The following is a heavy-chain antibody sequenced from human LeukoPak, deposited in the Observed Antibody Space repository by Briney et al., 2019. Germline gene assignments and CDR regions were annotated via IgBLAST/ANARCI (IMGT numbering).Heavy chain of an antibody. CDR2: ISASGST. Sequence: PSETLSLTCSVSGGSITSYYWSWVRQPAGKGLEWIGRISASGSTNYNPSLKSRVTMSVATSKNQFSLKLTSVTAADTAIYYCAREGRSSTPGYWGQGTLVTVSS. V-gene: IGHV4-4*07. CDR3: AREGRSSTPGY. CDR1: GGSITSYY. D-gene: IGHD2-15*01. J-gene: IGHJ4*02.